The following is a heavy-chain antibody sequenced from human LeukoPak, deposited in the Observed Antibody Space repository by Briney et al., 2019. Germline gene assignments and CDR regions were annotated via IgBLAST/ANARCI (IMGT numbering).Heavy chain of an antibody. J-gene: IGHJ5*02. CDR1: GFTFSSYG. Sequence: GGSLRLSCAASGFTFSSYGMTWVRQAPGKGLEWVGRIKSKTDGGTTDYAAPVKGRFTISRDDSKNTLYLQMNSLKTEDTAVYYCTTASVRGRLSSLFDPWGQGTLVTVSS. D-gene: IGHD1-26*01. V-gene: IGHV3-15*01. CDR2: IKSKTDGGTT. CDR3: TTASVRGRLSSLFDP.